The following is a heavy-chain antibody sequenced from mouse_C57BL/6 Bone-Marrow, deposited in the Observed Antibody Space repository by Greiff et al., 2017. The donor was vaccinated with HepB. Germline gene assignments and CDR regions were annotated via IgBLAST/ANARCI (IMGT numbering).Heavy chain of an antibody. Sequence: EVQLVESGPGMVKPSQSLSLTCTVTGYSITSGYDWHWIRHFPGNKLEWMGYISYSGSTNYNPSLKSRISITHDTSKNHFFLKLNSVTTEDTATYYCARGSLLPFAYWGQGTLVTVSA. CDR3: ARGSLLPFAY. V-gene: IGHV3-1*01. D-gene: IGHD2-10*01. CDR1: GYSITSGYD. J-gene: IGHJ3*01. CDR2: ISYSGST.